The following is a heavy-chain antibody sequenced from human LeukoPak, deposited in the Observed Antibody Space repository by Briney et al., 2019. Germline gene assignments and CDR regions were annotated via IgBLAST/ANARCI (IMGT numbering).Heavy chain of an antibody. V-gene: IGHV4-39*07. Sequence: SETLSLTCTVSGGSISSSSYYWGWIRQPPGKGLEWIGSIYYSGSTYYNPSLKSRVTISVDTSKNQFSLKLSSVTAADTAVYYCARDWGVSARPGYMDVWGKGTTVTVSS. CDR3: ARDWGVSARPGYMDV. CDR2: IYYSGST. D-gene: IGHD6-6*01. CDR1: GGSISSSSYY. J-gene: IGHJ6*03.